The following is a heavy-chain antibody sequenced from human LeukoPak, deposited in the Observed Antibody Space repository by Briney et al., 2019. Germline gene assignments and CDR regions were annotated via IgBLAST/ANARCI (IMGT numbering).Heavy chain of an antibody. V-gene: IGHV3-30*02. Sequence: PGGSLRLSCAASGFTFSRYAMHWVRQGPGKGLEWVAYIAHHGSNNYYADSVKGRFSISRDNSKRTLYLQMNSLRAEDTAVYYCAKVGYSSSPDYWGQGTLVTVSS. CDR2: IAHHGSNN. CDR3: AKVGYSSSPDY. D-gene: IGHD6-19*01. J-gene: IGHJ4*02. CDR1: GFTFSRYA.